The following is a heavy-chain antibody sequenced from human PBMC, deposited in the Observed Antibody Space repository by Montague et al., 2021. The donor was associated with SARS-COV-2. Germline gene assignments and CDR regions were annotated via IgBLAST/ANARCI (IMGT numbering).Heavy chain of an antibody. CDR3: ARALVAHIPFFGVVTSFDY. V-gene: IGHV4-59*01. J-gene: IGHJ4*02. CDR2: IYYSGST. D-gene: IGHD3-3*01. CDR1: GGSISSYY. Sequence: SETLSLTCTVSGGSISSYYWSWIRQPPGKGLEWTGYIYYSGSTNXNPSLKSRVTISVDTSKNQFSLKLSSVTAADTAVYYCARALVAHIPFFGVVTSFDYGGQETLVTVSS.